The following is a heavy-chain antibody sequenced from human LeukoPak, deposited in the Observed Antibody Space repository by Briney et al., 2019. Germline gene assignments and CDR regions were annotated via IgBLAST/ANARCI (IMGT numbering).Heavy chain of an antibody. Sequence: GGSLRLSCAASGFTFSNARMIWVRRAPGKGLEWVSSITGSSTYTFYADSVKGRFTISRDNARNSLYLQMNSLRAEDTAVYYCARGPYSGTYGDTYYYYMDVWGKGTTVTISS. CDR2: ITGSSTYT. CDR1: GFTFSNAR. D-gene: IGHD1-26*01. V-gene: IGHV3-21*01. J-gene: IGHJ6*03. CDR3: ARGPYSGTYGDTYYYYMDV.